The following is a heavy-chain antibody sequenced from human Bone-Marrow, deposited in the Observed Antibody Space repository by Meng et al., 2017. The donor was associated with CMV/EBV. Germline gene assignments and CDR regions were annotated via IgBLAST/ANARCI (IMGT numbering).Heavy chain of an antibody. D-gene: IGHD3-16*01. CDR2: IWYDGSNK. CDR1: GFTFSSYG. Sequence: GESLKISCAASGFTFSSYGMHWVRQAPGKGLEWVAVIWYDGSNKYYADSVKGRFTISRDNSKNTLYLQMNSLRAEDTAVYYCAKELGGFDYWGQGTLVTVSS. CDR3: AKELGGFDY. V-gene: IGHV3-30*02. J-gene: IGHJ4*02.